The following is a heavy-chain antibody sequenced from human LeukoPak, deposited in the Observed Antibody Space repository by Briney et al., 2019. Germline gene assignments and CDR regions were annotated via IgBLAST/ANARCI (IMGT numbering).Heavy chain of an antibody. J-gene: IGHJ4*02. D-gene: IGHD4-17*01. CDR2: MSGSGGST. Sequence: GASLRLSCAASGFTFSSYAMSWVRQAPGKGLEGVSAMSGSGGSTYYADSVKGRFTISRDNSKNTPYLQMNSLRAEDTAAYYCAKDYTVTGFYFDYWGQGTLVTVSS. CDR3: AKDYTVTGFYFDY. CDR1: GFTFSSYA. V-gene: IGHV3-23*01.